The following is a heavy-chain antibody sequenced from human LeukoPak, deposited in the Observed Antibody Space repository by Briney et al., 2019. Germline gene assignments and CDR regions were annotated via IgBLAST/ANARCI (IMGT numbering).Heavy chain of an antibody. D-gene: IGHD3-3*01. CDR3: AAPGVYYDFWRRFDP. J-gene: IGHJ5*02. V-gene: IGHV3-23*01. Sequence: GGSLRLSCAASGFTFSSYAMSWVRQAPGKGLEWVSAISGSGGSTYYADSVKGRFTISRDNAKNSLYLQMNSLRAEDTAVYYCAAPGVYYDFWRRFDPWGQGTLVTVSS. CDR1: GFTFSSYA. CDR2: ISGSGGST.